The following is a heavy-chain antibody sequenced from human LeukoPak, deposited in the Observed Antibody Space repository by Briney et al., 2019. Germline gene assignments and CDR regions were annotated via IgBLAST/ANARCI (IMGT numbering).Heavy chain of an antibody. CDR2: ISGSGDTT. V-gene: IGHV3-43*02. CDR1: GFTFDDYA. CDR3: VKDGGNIYNWFDS. J-gene: IGHJ5*01. Sequence: GGSLRLSCAASGFTFDDYAMHWVRQAPGKGLEWVSLISGSGDTTYYADSVKGRFTISGDNNKNSLFLQMNGLRSDDSALYHCVKDGGNIYNWFDSWGQGSLVTVSS. D-gene: IGHD2/OR15-2a*01.